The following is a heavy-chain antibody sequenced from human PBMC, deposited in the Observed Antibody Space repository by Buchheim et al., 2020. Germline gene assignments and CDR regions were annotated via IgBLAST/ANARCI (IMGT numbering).Heavy chain of an antibody. J-gene: IGHJ4*02. CDR1: GFTFGSYY. CDR3: VNMGVEPPF. Sequence: EVQLVESGGGLVQPGGSLRLSCAASGFTFGSYYMHWVRQAPGEGLEWVSRIDPDGSGTSYADSVRGRFTVSRDNARSALFLQMNSLRVDDTAVYHCVNMGVEPPFWGQGTL. V-gene: IGHV3-74*01. CDR2: IDPDGSGT. D-gene: IGHD3-3*01.